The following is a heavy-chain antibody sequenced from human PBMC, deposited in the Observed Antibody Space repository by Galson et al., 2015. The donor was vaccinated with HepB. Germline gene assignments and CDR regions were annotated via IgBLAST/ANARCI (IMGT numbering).Heavy chain of an antibody. Sequence: SLRLSCAASGFTFSSYSMNWVRQAPGKGLEWVSSISSSSSYKYYADSVKGRFTISRDNAKNSLYLQMNSLRAEDTAVYYWAREEGTYYYYYGMDVWGQGTTVTVSS. D-gene: IGHD1-1*01. CDR1: GFTFSSYS. J-gene: IGHJ6*02. CDR3: AREEGTYYYYYGMDV. CDR2: ISSSSSYK. V-gene: IGHV3-21*01.